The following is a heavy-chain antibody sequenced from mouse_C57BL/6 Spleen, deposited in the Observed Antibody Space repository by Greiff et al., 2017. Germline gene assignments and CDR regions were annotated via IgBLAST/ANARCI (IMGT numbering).Heavy chain of an antibody. CDR3: ARIGDLQWSYAMDY. CDR1: GYTFTSYW. V-gene: IGHV1-61*01. D-gene: IGHD2-1*01. Sequence: VQLQQPGAELVRPGSSVKLSCKASGYTFTSYWMDWVKQRPGQGLEWIGNIYPSDSETHYNQKFKDKATLTVDKSSSTAYMQLSSLTSEDSAVYYCARIGDLQWSYAMDYWGQGTSVTVSS. J-gene: IGHJ4*01. CDR2: IYPSDSET.